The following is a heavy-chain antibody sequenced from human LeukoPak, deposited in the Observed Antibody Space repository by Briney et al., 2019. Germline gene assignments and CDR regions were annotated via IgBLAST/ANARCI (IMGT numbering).Heavy chain of an antibody. CDR1: GGSLSSGGYS. CDR2: IYHSGST. D-gene: IGHD2-2*01. V-gene: IGHV4-30-2*01. Sequence: SETLSLTSAVSGGSLSSGGYSWSWIRQPPGKGLEWIGYIYHSGSTYYNPSLKSRVTISVDRSKNQFSLKLSSVTAADTAVYYCARVRGSTSRIDYWGQGTLVTVSS. CDR3: ARVRGSTSRIDY. J-gene: IGHJ4*02.